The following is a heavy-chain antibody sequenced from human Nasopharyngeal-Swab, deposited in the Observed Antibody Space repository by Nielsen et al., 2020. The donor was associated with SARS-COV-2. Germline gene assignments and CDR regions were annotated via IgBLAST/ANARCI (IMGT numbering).Heavy chain of an antibody. J-gene: IGHJ3*02. CDR3: AKDDVVRGDAFDI. Sequence: GRSLRLSCAASGFTFSSYAMSWVRQAPGKGLEWVSAISGSGGSTYYTDSVKGRFAVSRDNSRNTLYLQMHSLRVEDTALYYCAKDDVVRGDAFDIWGQGTMVTVSS. CDR2: ISGSGGST. CDR1: GFTFSSYA. V-gene: IGHV3-23*01. D-gene: IGHD3-10*01.